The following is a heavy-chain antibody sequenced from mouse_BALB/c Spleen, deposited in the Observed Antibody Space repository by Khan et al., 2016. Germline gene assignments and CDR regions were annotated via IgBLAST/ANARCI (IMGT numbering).Heavy chain of an antibody. V-gene: IGHV3-2*02. CDR2: ISYSGST. CDR3: ASGGLGYAMDY. Sequence: EVQLQESGPGLVKPSQSLSLTCTVTGYSITSDYAWNWIRQFPGNKLEWMGYISYSGSTSSNPSLKSRISITRDTSKNQFFLQLNSVTTEDTATYDCASGGLGYAMDYWGQGTSVTVSS. CDR1: GYSITSDYA. J-gene: IGHJ4*01. D-gene: IGHD2-4*01.